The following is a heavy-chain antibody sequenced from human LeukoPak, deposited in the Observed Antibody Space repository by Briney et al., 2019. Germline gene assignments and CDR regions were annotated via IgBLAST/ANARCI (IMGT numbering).Heavy chain of an antibody. J-gene: IGHJ4*02. D-gene: IGHD2-2*01. CDR3: GRHPGYCGRASCYAGGGGSNYFDS. Sequence: GESLQISCKGSGYSFNSYWIGWVRQMPGKGLEWMGIIYPGDSDTRYSPSFQGQVTISADKSIGTTYLQWSSLQASERASYYCGRHPGYCGRASCYAGGGGSNYFDSWGQGTLVTVSS. V-gene: IGHV5-51*01. CDR1: GYSFNSYW. CDR2: IYPGDSDT.